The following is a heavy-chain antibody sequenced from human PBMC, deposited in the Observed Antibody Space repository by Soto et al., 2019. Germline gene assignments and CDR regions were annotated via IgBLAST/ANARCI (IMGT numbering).Heavy chain of an antibody. CDR2: ISYDGSYK. V-gene: IGHV3-30*03. CDR1: GFTFSSYG. CDR3: APWFGAFDY. Sequence: QVQLVESGGGVVQPGRSLRLSCAASGFTFSSYGMHWVRQAPGKGLEWVAVISYDGSYKYYADSVKGRFTISRDNSKNTLYLQMNSLRAEDTAVYYCAPWFGAFDYWGQGPLVTVSS. D-gene: IGHD3-10*01. J-gene: IGHJ4*02.